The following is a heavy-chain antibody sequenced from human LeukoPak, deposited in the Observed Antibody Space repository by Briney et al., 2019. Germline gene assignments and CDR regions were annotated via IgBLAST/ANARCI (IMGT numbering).Heavy chain of an antibody. D-gene: IGHD2-2*01. CDR3: AKVQLGVYYFDY. CDR2: IDGRGGST. J-gene: IGHJ4*02. CDR1: GFTFSSYA. Sequence: GGSLRLSCAASGFTFSSYAMNWVRQAPGKGLEWVSTIDGRGGSTFSADSVKGRFTISRDNSKNTLYLQMNSLRAEDTAVYYCAKVQLGVYYFDYWGQGTLVTVSS. V-gene: IGHV3-23*01.